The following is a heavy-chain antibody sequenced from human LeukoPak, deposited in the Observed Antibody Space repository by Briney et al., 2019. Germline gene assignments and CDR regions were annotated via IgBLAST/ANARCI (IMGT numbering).Heavy chain of an antibody. Sequence: GGSQRLSCAASGFTFSSYAMHWVRQAPGKGLEWVAVISYDGSNKYYADSVKGRFTISRDNSKNTLYLQMNSLRAEDTAVYYCARENYDILTGEPEPYYFDYWGQGTLVTVSS. CDR1: GFTFSSYA. J-gene: IGHJ4*02. V-gene: IGHV3-30-3*01. CDR2: ISYDGSNK. D-gene: IGHD3-9*01. CDR3: ARENYDILTGEPEPYYFDY.